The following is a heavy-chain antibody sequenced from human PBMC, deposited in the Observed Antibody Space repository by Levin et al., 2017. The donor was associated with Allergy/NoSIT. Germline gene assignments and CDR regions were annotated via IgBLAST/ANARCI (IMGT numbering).Heavy chain of an antibody. D-gene: IGHD4/OR15-4a*01. Sequence: ETLSLTCAASGLTFSSFSMTWVRQAPGKGLEWVSSISSSITYMHYADSVKGRFTISRDNAKNSLYLQMNSLSAEDTAVYYCATNKVLYPMTHYKYWGQGTLVTVSS. V-gene: IGHV3-21*01. CDR3: ATNKVLYPMTHYKY. CDR2: ISSSITYM. CDR1: GLTFSSFS. J-gene: IGHJ4*02.